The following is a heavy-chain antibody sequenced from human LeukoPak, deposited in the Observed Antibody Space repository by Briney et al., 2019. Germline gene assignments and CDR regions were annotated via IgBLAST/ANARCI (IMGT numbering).Heavy chain of an antibody. D-gene: IGHD6-19*01. CDR2: VFTRGTT. Sequence: SQTLSLTCTVSGGSISSGSYYWNWIRQPAGKRLEWLGHVFTRGTTNYNASLEGRLTISLDTARNQFSLHLSSVTAADTAMYFCARSSLAVYFDYWGQGTLVTASS. CDR1: GGSISSGSYY. CDR3: ARSSLAVYFDY. J-gene: IGHJ4*02. V-gene: IGHV4-61*09.